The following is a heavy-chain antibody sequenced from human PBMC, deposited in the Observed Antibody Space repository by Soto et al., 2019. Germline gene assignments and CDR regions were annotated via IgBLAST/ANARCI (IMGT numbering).Heavy chain of an antibody. CDR3: ASDSYYYGSGSFRYYYMDV. V-gene: IGHV3-11*01. D-gene: IGHD3-10*01. J-gene: IGHJ6*03. CDR1: GFTFSDYY. Sequence: GGSLRLSCAASGFTFSDYYMSWIRQAPGKGLEWVSYISSSGSTIYYADSVKGRFTISRDNAKNSLYLQMNSLRAEDTAVYYCASDSYYYGSGSFRYYYMDVWGKGTTVTVSS. CDR2: ISSSGSTI.